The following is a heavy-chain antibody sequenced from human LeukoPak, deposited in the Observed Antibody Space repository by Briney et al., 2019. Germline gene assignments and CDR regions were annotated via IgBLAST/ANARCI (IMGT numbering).Heavy chain of an antibody. CDR1: GDSFTTYY. CDR2: VYYSGSA. CDR3: ARDGSNWSNDYYHGVDV. J-gene: IGHJ6*02. V-gene: IGHV4-59*01. D-gene: IGHD4-11*01. Sequence: SETLSLTCTVSGDSFTTYYWSWIRQPPGKGLEWLGYVYYSGSATYNPPLKSRVTISVDTSKNQSSLRLSSVTAADTAVYYCARDGSNWSNDYYHGVDVWGQGTTVTVSS.